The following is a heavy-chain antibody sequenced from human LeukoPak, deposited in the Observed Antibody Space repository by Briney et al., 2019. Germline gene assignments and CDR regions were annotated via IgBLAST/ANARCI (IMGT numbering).Heavy chain of an antibody. V-gene: IGHV3-23*01. CDR1: GFTFSIYG. D-gene: IGHD6-19*01. CDR2: ISGSGDST. Sequence: GGSLRLSCAASGFTFSIYGMSWVRQAPGKGLEWVSAISGSGDSTYYADSVKGRFTISRDNSKNTLYLLMNSLRAEDTALYYCAKGGIAVTSSSVYYYMAVWGKGSTVTISS. J-gene: IGHJ6*03. CDR3: AKGGIAVTSSSVYYYMAV.